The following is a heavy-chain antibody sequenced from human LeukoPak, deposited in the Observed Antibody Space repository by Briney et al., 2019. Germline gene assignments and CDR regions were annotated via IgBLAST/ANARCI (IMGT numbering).Heavy chain of an antibody. CDR1: GFTFTSYA. Sequence: GGSLRLSCAASGFTFTSYAMSWVRQAPGKGLEWVSSISGSGGGTFYADSVKGRFTISRDNSKNTLYLQMNSLRAEDTAVYYCASPLGYCSGGSCNDYWGQGTLVTVSS. CDR3: ASPLGYCSGGSCNDY. V-gene: IGHV3-23*01. J-gene: IGHJ4*02. D-gene: IGHD2-15*01. CDR2: ISGSGGGT.